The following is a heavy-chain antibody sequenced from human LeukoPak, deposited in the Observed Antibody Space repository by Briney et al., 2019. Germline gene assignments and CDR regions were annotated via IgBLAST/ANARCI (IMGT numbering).Heavy chain of an antibody. CDR2: IKQDGSEK. V-gene: IGHV3-7*03. J-gene: IGHJ4*02. Sequence: GGSLRLSCAASGFTFSRYWMYWVRQAPGKGLEWVANIKQDGSEKYYVDSVKGRFTISRDNSKNTLYLQMNSLRAEDTAVYYCAKDQNPGSGSPYDYWGQGTLVTVSS. D-gene: IGHD3-10*01. CDR1: GFTFSRYW. CDR3: AKDQNPGSGSPYDY.